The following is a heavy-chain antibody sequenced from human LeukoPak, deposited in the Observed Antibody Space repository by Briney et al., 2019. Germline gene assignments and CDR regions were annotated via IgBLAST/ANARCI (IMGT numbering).Heavy chain of an antibody. CDR1: GGSFSGYY. CDR2: INHSGST. Sequence: SETLSLTCAVYGGSFSGYYWSWIRQPPGKGLEWIGEINHSGSTNYNPSLKSRVTISVDTSKNQFSLKLSSVTAADTAVYYCARHHLDCSGGSCYYYYYYYGMDVWGQGTTVTVSS. D-gene: IGHD2-15*01. V-gene: IGHV4-34*01. J-gene: IGHJ6*02. CDR3: ARHHLDCSGGSCYYYYYYYGMDV.